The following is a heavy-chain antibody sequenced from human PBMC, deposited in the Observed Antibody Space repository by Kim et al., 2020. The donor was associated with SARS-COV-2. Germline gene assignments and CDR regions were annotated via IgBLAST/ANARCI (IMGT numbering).Heavy chain of an antibody. CDR1: GFTFSSYW. Sequence: GGSLRISCAASGFTFSSYWMHWVRQAPGKGLVWVSRINSDGSSTNYADSVKGRFTISRDNAKNTVYLQMNSLRVEDTAVYYCVRGGGSGSLGGYWGQGTLVTVSS. CDR2: INSDGSST. D-gene: IGHD3-10*01. V-gene: IGHV3-74*01. J-gene: IGHJ4*02. CDR3: VRGGGSGSLGGY.